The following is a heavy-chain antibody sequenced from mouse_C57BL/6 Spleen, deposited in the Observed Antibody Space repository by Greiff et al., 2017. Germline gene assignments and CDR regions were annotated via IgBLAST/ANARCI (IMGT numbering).Heavy chain of an antibody. J-gene: IGHJ2*01. CDR1: GFSLSTFGMG. CDR3: ARGTYYYDGSRFDY. Sequence: QVTLKECGPGILQPSQTLSLTCSFSGFSLSTFGMGVGWIRQPSGKGLEWLAHIWWDDDKYYKPALKSWLTISKDTSNNQVFLKIANVDTADTATYYCARGTYYYDGSRFDYGGQGTTLTVSS. CDR2: IWWDDDK. V-gene: IGHV8-8*01. D-gene: IGHD1-1*01.